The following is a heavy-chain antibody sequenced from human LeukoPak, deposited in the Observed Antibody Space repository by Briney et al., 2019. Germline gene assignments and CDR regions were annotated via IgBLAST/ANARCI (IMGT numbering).Heavy chain of an antibody. V-gene: IGHV3-74*01. CDR2: INSDGSST. CDR1: GFTFSSYW. CDR3: ARVAYGSGSYPY. J-gene: IGHJ4*02. Sequence: GGSLRLSCAASGFTFSSYWMHWVRQAPGKGLVWVSRINSDGSSTTYADSVKGRFTISRDNSKNTLYLQMNSLRAEDTAVYYCARVAYGSGSYPYWGQGTLVTVSS. D-gene: IGHD3-10*01.